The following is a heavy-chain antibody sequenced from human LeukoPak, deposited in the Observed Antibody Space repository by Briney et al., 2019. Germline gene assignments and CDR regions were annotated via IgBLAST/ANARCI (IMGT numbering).Heavy chain of an antibody. Sequence: PSETLSLTCTVSGYSISSGYYWGWIRQPPGKGLEWIGSIYHSGSTYYNPSLKSRVTISVDTSKNQFSLKLSSVTAADTAVYYCARSNCGGDCYSRPNWFDPWGQGTLVTVSS. J-gene: IGHJ5*02. CDR2: IYHSGST. D-gene: IGHD2-21*02. CDR1: GYSISSGYY. CDR3: ARSNCGGDCYSRPNWFDP. V-gene: IGHV4-38-2*02.